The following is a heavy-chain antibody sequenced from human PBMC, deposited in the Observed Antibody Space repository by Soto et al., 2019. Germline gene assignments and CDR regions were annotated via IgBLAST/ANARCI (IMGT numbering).Heavy chain of an antibody. V-gene: IGHV4-31*03. J-gene: IGHJ4*02. CDR1: GGSISSGGYY. CDR2: IYYSGST. D-gene: IGHD2-15*01. Sequence: QVQLQESGPGLVKPSQTLSLTCTVSGGSISSGGYYWSWIRQHPGKGLEWIGYIYYSGSTYYNPSRESGVSIAVDTSKNQLSLRVSAVSGGDAGVYYGARGVLNWGQGTLVTVSS. CDR3: ARGVLN.